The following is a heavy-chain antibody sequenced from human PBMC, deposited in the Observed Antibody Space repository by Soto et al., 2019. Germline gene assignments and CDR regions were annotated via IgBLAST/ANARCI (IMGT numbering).Heavy chain of an antibody. J-gene: IGHJ6*02. CDR1: GYTFTSYD. Sequence: ASVKVSCKASGYTFTSYDINCVRQATGQVLEWMGWMNPNSGNTGYAQKFQGRVTMTRNTSISTAYMELSSLRSEDTAVYYCASRDSSGQPRYYYYYGMDVWGQGTTVTVSS. D-gene: IGHD6-19*01. CDR3: ASRDSSGQPRYYYYYGMDV. CDR2: MNPNSGNT. V-gene: IGHV1-8*01.